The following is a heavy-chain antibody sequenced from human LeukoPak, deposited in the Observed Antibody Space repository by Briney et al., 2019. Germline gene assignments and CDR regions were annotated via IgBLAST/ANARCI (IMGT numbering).Heavy chain of an antibody. D-gene: IGHD1-14*01. CDR1: GYTFTSYD. CDR3: ATDTGSGP. V-gene: IGHV1-24*01. Sequence: GASVKVSCKASGYTFTSYDINWVRQAPGKGLEWMGGFDPEDGETIYAQKFQGRVTMTEDTSTDTAYMELSSLRSEDTAVYYCATDTGSGPWGQGTLVTVSS. J-gene: IGHJ5*02. CDR2: FDPEDGET.